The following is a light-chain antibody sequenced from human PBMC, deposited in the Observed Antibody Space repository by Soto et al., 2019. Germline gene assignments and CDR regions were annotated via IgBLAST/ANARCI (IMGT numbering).Light chain of an antibody. CDR2: GNT. V-gene: IGLV1-40*01. J-gene: IGLJ3*02. Sequence: HSVLTQPPSVSGAPGQRVTMSCTGSNSNIGAGYDVHWYQQFPGTAPRLVIYGNTNRPSGVPDRFSGSKSGTSASLAITGLQAEDEAEYYCQSYDSSLSGLWVFGGGTKLTVL. CDR1: NSNIGAGYD. CDR3: QSYDSSLSGLWV.